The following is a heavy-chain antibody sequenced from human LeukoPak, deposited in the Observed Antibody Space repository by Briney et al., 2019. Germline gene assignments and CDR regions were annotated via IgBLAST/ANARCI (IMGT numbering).Heavy chain of an antibody. V-gene: IGHV4-39*07. CDR3: ARGLRVAVAGT. CDR2: IYYSGST. J-gene: IGHJ4*02. D-gene: IGHD6-19*01. CDR1: GGSISSSSYY. Sequence: SETLSLTCTVSGGSISSSSYYWGWIRQPPGKGLEWIGSIYYSGSTYYNPSLKSRVTISVDTSKNQFSLKLSSVTAADTAVYYCARGLRVAVAGTWGQGTLVTVSS.